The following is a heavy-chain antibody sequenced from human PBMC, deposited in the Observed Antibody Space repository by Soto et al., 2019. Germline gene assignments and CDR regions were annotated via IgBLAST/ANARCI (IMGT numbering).Heavy chain of an antibody. V-gene: IGHV4-31*03. CDR2: IYSSGNT. J-gene: IGHJ4*02. D-gene: IGHD4-17*01. CDR3: ARGLPAATVVTCYFDY. Sequence: QVHLQESGPGMVKPSQTLSLTCTVSGGSISSSDYSWSWIRQPPGKGLEWIGYIYSSGNTYYNPSLKSRLTISVDTSKNQFSLKLNSVTAADTALYYCARGLPAATVVTCYFDYWGQGTLVTVSS. CDR1: GGSISSSDYS.